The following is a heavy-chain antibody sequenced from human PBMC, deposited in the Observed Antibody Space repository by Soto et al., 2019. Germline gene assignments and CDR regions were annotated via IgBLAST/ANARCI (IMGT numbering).Heavy chain of an antibody. CDR1: GYTFTGHY. CDR3: AKLVEMATIRYFDY. J-gene: IGHJ4*02. CDR2: IGPESGAT. Sequence: ASVKVSCKTSGYTFTGHYIHWVRQAPQQGPEWVGEIGPESGATRYAQKFRGRVTMTMDTSITTVYMELKNTLYLQMNSLRAEDTAVYYCAKLVEMATIRYFDYWGQGTLVTVSS. D-gene: IGHD5-12*01. V-gene: IGHV1-2*02.